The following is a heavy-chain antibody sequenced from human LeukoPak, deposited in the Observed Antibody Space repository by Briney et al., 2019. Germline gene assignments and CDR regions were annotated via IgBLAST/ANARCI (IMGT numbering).Heavy chain of an antibody. CDR2: INHSGRT. D-gene: IGHD5-18*01. CDR1: GGSFSGYY. J-gene: IGHJ4*02. Sequence: SETLSLTCAVYGGSFSGYYWSWIRQPPGKGLEWIGEINHSGRTNYNPSLKSRVTISVDTSKNQFSLKLSSVTAADTAVYYCARGQSPYPTPDPIQLWFYFDYWGQGTLVTVSS. V-gene: IGHV4-34*01. CDR3: ARGQSPYPTPDPIQLWFYFDY.